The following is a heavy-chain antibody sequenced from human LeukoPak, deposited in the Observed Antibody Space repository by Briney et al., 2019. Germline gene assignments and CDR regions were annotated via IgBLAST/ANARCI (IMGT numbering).Heavy chain of an antibody. J-gene: IGHJ4*02. D-gene: IGHD3-22*01. CDR1: GFTFSSYG. CDR2: ISYDGSNK. V-gene: IGHV3-30*18. CDR3: ANSIWDPYYYDSSGEGGGVPFDY. Sequence: GRSLRLSCAASGFTFSSYGMHWVRQAPGKGLEWVAVISYDGSNKYYADSVKGRFTISRDNSENTLYLQMNSLRAEDTAVYYCANSIWDPYYYDSSGEGGGVPFDYWGQGTLVTVSS.